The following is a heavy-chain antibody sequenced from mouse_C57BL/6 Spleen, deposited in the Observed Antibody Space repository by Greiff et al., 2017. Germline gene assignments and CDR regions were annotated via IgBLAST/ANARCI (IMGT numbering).Heavy chain of an antibody. CDR2: IYPSDSET. CDR3: AMGDGYYPWAMDD. V-gene: IGHV1-61*01. CDR1: GYTFTSYW. J-gene: IGHJ4*01. D-gene: IGHD2-3*01. Sequence: QVQLQQPGAELVRPGSSVKLSCKASGYTFTSYWMDWVKQRPGQGLEWIGNIYPSDSETHYNQKFKDKATLTVDKSSSTAYMQLSSLTSEDSAVYYCAMGDGYYPWAMDDWGQGTSVTVSS.